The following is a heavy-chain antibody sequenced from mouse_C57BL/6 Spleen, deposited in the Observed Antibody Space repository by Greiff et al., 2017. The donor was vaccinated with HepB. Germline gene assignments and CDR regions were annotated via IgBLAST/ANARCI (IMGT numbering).Heavy chain of an antibody. D-gene: IGHD1-1*01. Sequence: VQLQQSGAELVRPGTSVKVSCKASGYAFTNYLIEWVKQRPGQGLEWIGVINPGSGGTNYNEKFKGKATLTADKSSSTAYMQLSSLTPEDSAVYFCARSDTTVLDYWGQGTTLTVSS. CDR1: GYAFTNYL. V-gene: IGHV1-54*01. J-gene: IGHJ2*01. CDR2: INPGSGGT. CDR3: ARSDTTVLDY.